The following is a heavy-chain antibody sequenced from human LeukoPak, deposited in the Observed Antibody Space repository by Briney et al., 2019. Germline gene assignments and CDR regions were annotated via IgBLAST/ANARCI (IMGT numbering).Heavy chain of an antibody. D-gene: IGHD6-13*01. V-gene: IGHV3-30*04. CDR2: ISNDGGDK. Sequence: GGSLRLSCAASGFTFSSYAMHWVRQAPGKGLEWVAVISNDGGDKKYVDSVKGRFTISRDNSKNTLYLQMNSLRTEDTAVYHCAKDADLGTAGYYFDHWGQGTLVTVSS. CDR3: AKDADLGTAGYYFDH. CDR1: GFTFSSYA. J-gene: IGHJ4*02.